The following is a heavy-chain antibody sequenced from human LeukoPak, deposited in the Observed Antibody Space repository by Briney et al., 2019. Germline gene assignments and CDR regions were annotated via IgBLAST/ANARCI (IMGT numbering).Heavy chain of an antibody. Sequence: GESLKISCKGSGYSFTSYWIGWVRQMPGKGLEWMGIIYPGDSDTRYSPSFQGQVTISADKSISTAYLQWSSLKASDTAMYYCARQRGYCSGGSCYSGGFDYWGQGTPVTVSS. CDR1: GYSFTSYW. J-gene: IGHJ4*02. CDR2: IYPGDSDT. CDR3: ARQRGYCSGGSCYSGGFDY. D-gene: IGHD2-15*01. V-gene: IGHV5-51*01.